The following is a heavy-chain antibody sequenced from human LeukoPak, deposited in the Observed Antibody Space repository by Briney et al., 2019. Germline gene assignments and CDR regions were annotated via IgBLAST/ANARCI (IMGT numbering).Heavy chain of an antibody. Sequence: GGSLRLSCAASGFAFSRYWMTWVRQAPGKGLEWVANIKQDGSEKYYVDSVKGRFTISRDNAKNSLYLQMNSLRVEDTAVYYCAKVAKYYYGSETYYFFEHWGQGTPVTASS. D-gene: IGHD3-10*01. CDR3: AKVAKYYYGSETYYFFEH. CDR2: IKQDGSEK. J-gene: IGHJ4*02. CDR1: GFAFSRYW. V-gene: IGHV3-7*01.